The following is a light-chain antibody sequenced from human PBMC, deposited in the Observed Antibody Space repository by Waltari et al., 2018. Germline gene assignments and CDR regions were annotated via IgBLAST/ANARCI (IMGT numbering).Light chain of an antibody. V-gene: IGKV1-39*01. CDR1: QRISSY. CDR2: AAS. J-gene: IGKJ2*01. Sequence: DIQMTQSPSSLSASVGDRVTITCRASQRISSYLNWYQQKQGKAPNLLIYAASSLQSGVPSRFSGSGSGTDFTLTISSLQPEDFASYYCQQSYSTRYTFGQGTKLEIK. CDR3: QQSYSTRYT.